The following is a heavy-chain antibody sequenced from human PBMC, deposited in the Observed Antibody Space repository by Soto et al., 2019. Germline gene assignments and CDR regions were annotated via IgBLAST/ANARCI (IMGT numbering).Heavy chain of an antibody. D-gene: IGHD4-17*01. CDR2: INHSGGT. V-gene: IGHV4-34*01. CDR1: GGSFSGYY. CDR3: ARRHYDDRMGGFDY. Sequence: SETLSLTCAVYGGSFSGYYWSWIRQPPGKGLEWIGEINHSGGTNYNPSLKSRVTISVDTSKNQFSLKLSSVTAADTAVYYCARRHYDDRMGGFDYWGQGTLVTVSS. J-gene: IGHJ4*02.